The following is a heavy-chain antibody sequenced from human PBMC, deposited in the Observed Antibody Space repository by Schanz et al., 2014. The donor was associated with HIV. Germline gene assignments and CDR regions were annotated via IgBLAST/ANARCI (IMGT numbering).Heavy chain of an antibody. Sequence: QVQLVESGGGVVQPGRSLRLSCVASGFTFSSYAMHWVRQAPGKGLEWVAVISNDGTNKYYADSVNGRFTISRDNSKNTVYLQMNSLRSEDTAVYYCAKASESIFGVEGLDFWGQGTLVTVSP. D-gene: IGHD3-3*01. CDR3: AKASESIFGVEGLDF. V-gene: IGHV3-30*18. CDR2: ISNDGTNK. J-gene: IGHJ4*02. CDR1: GFTFSSYA.